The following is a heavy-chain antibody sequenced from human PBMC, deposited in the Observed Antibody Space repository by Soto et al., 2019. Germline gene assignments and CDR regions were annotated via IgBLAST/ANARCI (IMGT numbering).Heavy chain of an antibody. CDR3: ARQGRSGYDVYYYYYYMDV. J-gene: IGHJ6*03. Sequence: SETLSLTCTVSGGSISSSSYYWGWIRQPPGKGLEWIGSIYYSGSTYYNPSLKSRVTISVDTSKNKLSLKLSSVTAADSALYYCARQGRSGYDVYYYYYYMDVWGKGTAVTVPS. CDR2: IYYSGST. D-gene: IGHD5-12*01. V-gene: IGHV4-39*01. CDR1: GGSISSSSYY.